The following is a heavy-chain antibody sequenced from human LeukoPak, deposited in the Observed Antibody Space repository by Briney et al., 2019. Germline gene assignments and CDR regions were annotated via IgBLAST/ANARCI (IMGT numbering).Heavy chain of an antibody. Sequence: ASVTVSCKASGYTFTGYYMHWVRQAPGQGLEWMGWINPNSGGTNYAQKFQGRVTMTRDTSISTAYMELSRLRSDDTAVYYCARDKLRYYGSGTTVGYWGQGTLVTVSS. D-gene: IGHD3-10*01. J-gene: IGHJ4*02. V-gene: IGHV1-2*02. CDR2: INPNSGGT. CDR1: GYTFTGYY. CDR3: ARDKLRYYGSGTTVGY.